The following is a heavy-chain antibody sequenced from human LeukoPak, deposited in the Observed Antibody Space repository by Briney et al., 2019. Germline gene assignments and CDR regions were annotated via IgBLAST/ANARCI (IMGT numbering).Heavy chain of an antibody. CDR2: INPNSDGT. CDR3: ATKSARVYSGSYYDLDY. J-gene: IGHJ4*02. CDR1: GYTFTGYY. Sequence: GASVKVSCKASGYTFTGYYMHWVRQAPGQGLEWMGWINPNSDGTNYAQKFQGRVTMTRDTSISTAYMELSRLRSDDTAVYYCATKSARVYSGSYYDLDYWGQGTLVTVSS. V-gene: IGHV1-2*02. D-gene: IGHD1-26*01.